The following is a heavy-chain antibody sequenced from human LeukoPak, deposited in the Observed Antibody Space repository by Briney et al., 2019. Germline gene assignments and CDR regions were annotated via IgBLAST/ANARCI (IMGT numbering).Heavy chain of an antibody. D-gene: IGHD5-12*01. V-gene: IGHV4-4*07. Sequence: PSETLSLTCSVSGGSISSYYWSWIRQPAGKGLEWIGRIYTSGSTNYNPSLKSRVTMSVDTSKNQFSLKLSSVTAADTAVYYCARDRSGYDSTVTIYYYYYYMDVWGKGTTVTVSS. J-gene: IGHJ6*03. CDR3: ARDRSGYDSTVTIYYYYYYMDV. CDR2: IYTSGST. CDR1: GGSISSYY.